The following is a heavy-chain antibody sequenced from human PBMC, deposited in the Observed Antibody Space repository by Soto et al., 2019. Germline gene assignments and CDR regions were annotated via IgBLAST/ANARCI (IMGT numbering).Heavy chain of an antibody. CDR3: AKAAGSDYYPVDY. D-gene: IGHD3-22*01. V-gene: IGHV1-8*02. Sequence: ASVKVSCKASGYTFTNNDVSWVRQATGQGLEWMGWMNPGSGDTGYAQKFQGRVTMTRDISIATAYMELNSLRAEATAVYYCAKAAGSDYYPVDYWGQGTLVTVSS. CDR2: MNPGSGDT. CDR1: GYTFTNND. J-gene: IGHJ4*02.